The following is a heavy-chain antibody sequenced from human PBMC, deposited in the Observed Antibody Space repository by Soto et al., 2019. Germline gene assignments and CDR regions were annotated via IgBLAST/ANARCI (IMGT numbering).Heavy chain of an antibody. J-gene: IGHJ6*02. V-gene: IGHV5-10-1*01. Sequence: PGESLKISCKGSGYSFTRYWISWVRQIPGKGLEWMGRIDPSDSYTNYSPSFQGHVTISADKSISTAYLQWSSLKASDTAMYYCARGCSSTSCYTRRGSNYYYGMDVWGQGTTVTVSS. D-gene: IGHD2-2*02. CDR3: ARGCSSTSCYTRRGSNYYYGMDV. CDR2: IDPSDSYT. CDR1: GYSFTRYW.